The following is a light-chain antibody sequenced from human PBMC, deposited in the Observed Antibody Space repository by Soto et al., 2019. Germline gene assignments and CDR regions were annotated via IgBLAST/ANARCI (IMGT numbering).Light chain of an antibody. CDR1: SSDVGRYNF. CDR2: EGS. V-gene: IGLV2-23*01. Sequence: QSVLTQPASVSGSPGQSITISCTGTSSDVGRYNFVSWYRQHPGKAPKVLIYEGSKRPSGVSNRFSGSKSGNTASLTISGVQAEDEADYYCCSYTSSGTDVFGTGTKVTVL. CDR3: CSYTSSGTDV. J-gene: IGLJ1*01.